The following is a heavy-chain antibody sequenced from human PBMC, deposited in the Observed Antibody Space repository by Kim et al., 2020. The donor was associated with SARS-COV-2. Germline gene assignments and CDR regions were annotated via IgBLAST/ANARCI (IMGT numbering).Heavy chain of an antibody. D-gene: IGHD3-10*01. Sequence: GGPLRLSCSASGVTFSSYAMHWVRQAPGKGLEYVSAISSNGGSTYYADSVKGRFTISRDNSKNTLYLQMSSLRAEDTAVYYCVKRSMVRGVTSWYFDYWGQGTLVTVSS. V-gene: IGHV3-64D*06. CDR2: ISSNGGST. J-gene: IGHJ4*02. CDR3: VKRSMVRGVTSWYFDY. CDR1: GVTFSSYA.